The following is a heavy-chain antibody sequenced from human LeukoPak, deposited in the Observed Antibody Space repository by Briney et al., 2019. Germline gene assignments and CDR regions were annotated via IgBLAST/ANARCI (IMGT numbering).Heavy chain of an antibody. D-gene: IGHD5-12*01. CDR2: INPSGGST. CDR1: GYTFTSYY. J-gene: IGHJ6*04. CDR3: ARELRDSGYDLGDYYYYYGMDV. V-gene: IGHV1-46*01. Sequence: ASVKVSCKASGYTFTSYYMHWVRQAPGQGLERMGIINPSGGSTSYAQKFQGRVTMTRDTSTSTVYMELSSLRSEDTAVYYCARELRDSGYDLGDYYYYYGMDVWGKGTTVTVSS.